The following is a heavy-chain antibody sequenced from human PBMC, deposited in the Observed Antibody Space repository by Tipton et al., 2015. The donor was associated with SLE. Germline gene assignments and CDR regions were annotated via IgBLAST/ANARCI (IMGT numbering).Heavy chain of an antibody. V-gene: IGHV4-59*11. D-gene: IGHD1-26*01. CDR1: GGSITNHY. Sequence: TLSLTCTVSGGSITNHYWNWIRQPPGKGLEWIGYIHYSGTMHDNPSLKSRVTMSVDMSKNQFSLRLTSVTAADTAVYYCARTLGAIAHTVYDAFDIWGQGKMVTVSS. J-gene: IGHJ3*02. CDR3: ARTLGAIAHTVYDAFDI. CDR2: IHYSGTM.